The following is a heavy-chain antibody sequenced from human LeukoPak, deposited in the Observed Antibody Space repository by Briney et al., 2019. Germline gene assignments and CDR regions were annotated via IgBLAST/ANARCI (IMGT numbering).Heavy chain of an antibody. CDR1: GFTFSNYW. D-gene: IGHD2-2*01. V-gene: IGHV3-7*04. CDR2: INQDGSEK. J-gene: IGHJ4*02. CDR3: SRAASQY. Sequence: PGGSLRLSCAASGFTFSNYWMAWVRQAPGKGLEWVANINQDGSEKYYVDSVKGRFTISRGNAKNSLYLQMNSLRAEDTAAYYCSRAASQYWGQGTLVTVSS.